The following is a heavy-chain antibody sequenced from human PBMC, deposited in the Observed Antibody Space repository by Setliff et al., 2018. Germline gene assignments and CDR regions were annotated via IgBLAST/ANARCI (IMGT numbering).Heavy chain of an antibody. CDR1: GVSISNSHYF. V-gene: IGHV4-39*07. D-gene: IGHD6-19*01. CDR2: IYYSGST. Sequence: SETLSLTCAVSGVSISNSHYFWAWIRQAPGKGLEWIGSIYYSGSTYYTPSLKTRLSMSVDASENQFSLRLTSVTAADTAVYYCAGPLRAVAGHFEFWGQGILVTVSS. CDR3: AGPLRAVAGHFEF. J-gene: IGHJ4*02.